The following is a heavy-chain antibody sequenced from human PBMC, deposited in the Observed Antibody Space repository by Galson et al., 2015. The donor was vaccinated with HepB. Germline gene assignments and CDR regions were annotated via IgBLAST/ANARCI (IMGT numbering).Heavy chain of an antibody. CDR1: GGSVSSYY. Sequence: SETLSLTCTVSGGSVSSYYWSWIRQPPGKGLEWIGYIYYSGSTNYNPSLKSRVTISVDTSKNQFSLKLSSVTAADTAVYYCARGNYDILTGYDYWSQGTLVTVSS. CDR2: IYYSGST. V-gene: IGHV4-59*02. CDR3: ARGNYDILTGYDY. J-gene: IGHJ4*02. D-gene: IGHD3-9*01.